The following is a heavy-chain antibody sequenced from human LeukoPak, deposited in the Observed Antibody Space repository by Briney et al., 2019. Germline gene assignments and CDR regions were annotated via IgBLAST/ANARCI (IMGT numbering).Heavy chain of an antibody. J-gene: IGHJ5*02. CDR2: IYYSGST. D-gene: IGHD3-22*01. Sequence: PSETLSLTCTVSGGSISSSSYYWGWIRQPPGKGLEWIGSIYYSGSTYYNPSLKSRVTISVDTSKNQFSLKLSSVTAADTAVYYCARLYYDSSRYPNWFDPWGQGTLVTVSS. CDR3: ARLYYDSSRYPNWFDP. CDR1: GGSISSSSYY. V-gene: IGHV4-39*07.